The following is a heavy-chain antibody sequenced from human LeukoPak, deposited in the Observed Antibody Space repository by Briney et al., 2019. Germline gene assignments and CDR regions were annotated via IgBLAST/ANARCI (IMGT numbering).Heavy chain of an antibody. J-gene: IGHJ4*02. CDR2: IYHSGST. D-gene: IGHD6-19*01. CDR3: ARGRLGQSSGWPFDY. Sequence: GSLRLSCAASGFTVSSNYMSWVRQPPGKGLEWIGEIYHSGSTNYNPSLKSRVTISVDKSKNQFSLKLSSVTAADTAVYYCARGRLGQSSGWPFDYWGQGTLVTVSS. CDR1: GFTVSSNY. V-gene: IGHV4-4*02.